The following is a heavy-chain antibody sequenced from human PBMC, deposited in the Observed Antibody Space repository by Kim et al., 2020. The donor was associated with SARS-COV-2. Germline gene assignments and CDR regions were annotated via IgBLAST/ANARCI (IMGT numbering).Heavy chain of an antibody. D-gene: IGHD3-22*01. J-gene: IGHJ3*02. V-gene: IGHV4-39*07. Sequence: NPSLKSRVTISVDTSKNQFSLKLSSVTAADTAVYYCARSDSSGYDDAFDIWGQGTMVTVSS. CDR3: ARSDSSGYDDAFDI.